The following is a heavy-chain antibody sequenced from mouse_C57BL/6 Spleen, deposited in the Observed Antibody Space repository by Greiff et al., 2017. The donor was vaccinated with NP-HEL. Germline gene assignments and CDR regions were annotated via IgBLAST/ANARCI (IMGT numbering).Heavy chain of an antibody. CDR1: GYTFTSYW. J-gene: IGHJ2*01. CDR2: IDPSDSYT. V-gene: IGHV1-59*01. Sequence: VQLQQPGAELVRPGTSVKLSCKASGYTFTSYWMHWVKQRPGQGLEWIGVIDPSDSYTNYNQKFKGKATLTVDTSSSTAYMQLSSLTSEDSAVYYCAREETTVVAYYFDYWGQGTTLTVSS. D-gene: IGHD1-1*01. CDR3: AREETTVVAYYFDY.